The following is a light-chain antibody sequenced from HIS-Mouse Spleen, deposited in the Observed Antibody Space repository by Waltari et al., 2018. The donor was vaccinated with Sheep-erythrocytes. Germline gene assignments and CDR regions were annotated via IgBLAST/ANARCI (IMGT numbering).Light chain of an antibody. CDR3: QAWDSSTVV. CDR1: SSDVGGYNY. V-gene: IGLV2-11*01. CDR2: DVS. Sequence: QSALTQPRSVSGSPGQSVTISCTGTSSDVGGYNYVSWYQQHPGKAPKLMIYDVSKRRSGVPDRFSGSKSGNTASLTISGTQAMDEADYYCQAWDSSTVVFGGGTKLTVL. J-gene: IGLJ2*01.